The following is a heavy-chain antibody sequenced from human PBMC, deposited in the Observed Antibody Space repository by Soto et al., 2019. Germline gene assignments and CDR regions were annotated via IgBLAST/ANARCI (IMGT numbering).Heavy chain of an antibody. V-gene: IGHV3-15*01. J-gene: IGHJ4*02. Sequence: RWSLRLSCVASGFTFSNAWMSWFRQAPGKGLEWVGRIKSKTNGGTTDYAAPVKDRFTIPRDDSKNTLYLQMNSLKTEDTAVYYCTTDDPINKNWGQGTLVTVSS. CDR3: TTDDPINKN. CDR2: IKSKTNGGTT. CDR1: GFTFSNAW.